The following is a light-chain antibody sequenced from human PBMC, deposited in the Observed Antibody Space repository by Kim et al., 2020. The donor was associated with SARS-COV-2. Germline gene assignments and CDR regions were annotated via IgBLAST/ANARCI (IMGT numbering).Light chain of an antibody. CDR3: QQYNNWPPLT. CDR2: GAS. Sequence: EIVMTQSPATLSVPPGERATLSCRASQSVSSNLAWYQQKPGQAPRLLIYGASTRATGIPARFSGSGSGTEFTLTISSLQSEDFAVYYCQQYNNWPPLTFGGGTKVDIK. J-gene: IGKJ4*01. V-gene: IGKV3-15*01. CDR1: QSVSSN.